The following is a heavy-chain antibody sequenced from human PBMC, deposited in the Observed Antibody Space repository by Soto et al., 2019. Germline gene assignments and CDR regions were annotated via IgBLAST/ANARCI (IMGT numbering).Heavy chain of an antibody. CDR3: ARSSQVTVTRYYFDY. J-gene: IGHJ4*02. Sequence: PGGSLRLSCAASGFTFSSYSMNWVRQAPGKGLEWVSYISSSSSTIYYADSVKGRFTISRDNTKNSLYLQMNSLRAEDTAVYYCARSSQVTVTRYYFDYWGQGTLVTVSS. CDR2: ISSSSSTI. D-gene: IGHD4-17*01. CDR1: GFTFSSYS. V-gene: IGHV3-48*01.